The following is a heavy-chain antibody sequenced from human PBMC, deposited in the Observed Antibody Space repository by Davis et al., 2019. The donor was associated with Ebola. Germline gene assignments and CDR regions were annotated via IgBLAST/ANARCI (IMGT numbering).Heavy chain of an antibody. CDR1: GFTFSSYS. V-gene: IGHV3-23*01. D-gene: IGHD4-17*01. CDR3: AKAVTTGIYYYYGMDV. J-gene: IGHJ6*02. CDR2: ISGSGGST. Sequence: PGGSLRLSCAASGFTFSSYSMNWVRQAPGKGLEWVSAISGSGGSTYYADSVKGRFTISRDNSKNTLYLQMNSLRAEDTAVYYCAKAVTTGIYYYYGMDVWGQGTTVTVSS.